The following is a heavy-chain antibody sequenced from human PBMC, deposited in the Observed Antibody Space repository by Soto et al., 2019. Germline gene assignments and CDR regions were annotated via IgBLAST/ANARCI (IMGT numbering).Heavy chain of an antibody. CDR2: ISSSSSYT. CDR3: ARDSVYYGDYELNYFDY. Sequence: GGSQRLSCAASGFTFSDYDMSWIRQDPGKGLEWVSYISSSSSYTNYADSVKGRFTISRDNAKNSLYLQMNSLRAEDTAVYYCARDSVYYGDYELNYFDYWGQGTLVTVSS. J-gene: IGHJ4*02. D-gene: IGHD4-17*01. CDR1: GFTFSDYD. V-gene: IGHV3-11*05.